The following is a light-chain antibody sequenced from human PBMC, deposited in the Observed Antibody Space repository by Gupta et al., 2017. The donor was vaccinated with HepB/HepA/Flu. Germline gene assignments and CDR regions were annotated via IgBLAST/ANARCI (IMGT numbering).Light chain of an antibody. Sequence: QSVLTQPPSVTGAPGQRVIIPCTGSSSNIGADYAVHWYQQLPGTAPKLLIFGNINRPSGVPDRFAGSKSVTSASLAITALQADDEADYYSQSYDSNRSSVVFGGGTELTVL. J-gene: IGLJ2*01. CDR2: GNI. CDR3: QSYDSNRSSVV. V-gene: IGLV1-40*01. CDR1: SSNIGADYA.